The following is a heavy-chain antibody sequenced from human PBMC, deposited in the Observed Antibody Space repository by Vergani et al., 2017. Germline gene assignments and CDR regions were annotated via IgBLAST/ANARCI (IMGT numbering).Heavy chain of an antibody. CDR2: IYWNDDK. V-gene: IGHV2-5*01. D-gene: IGHD6-19*01. CDR1: GFSLSTSGVG. CDR3: AHSRPTVAEEETSFDY. Sequence: QITLKESGPTLVKPTQTLTLTCTFSGFSLSTSGVGVGWIRQPPGKALEWLALIYWNDDKRYSPSLKSRLTITKDTSKNQVVLTMTNMDPVDTATYYCAHSRPTVAEEETSFDYWGQGTLVTVSS. J-gene: IGHJ4*02.